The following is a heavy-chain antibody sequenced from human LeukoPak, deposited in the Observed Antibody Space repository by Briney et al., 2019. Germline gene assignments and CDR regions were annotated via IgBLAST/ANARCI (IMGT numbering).Heavy chain of an antibody. CDR3: ARQVSEGDFWSGYYSYYYYMDV. D-gene: IGHD3-3*01. Sequence: PSETLSLTCTVSGGSISSYYWSWIRQPPGKGLEWIGYIYYSGSTNYNPSLKSRVTISVDRSKNQFSLKLSSVTAADTAVYYCARQVSEGDFWSGYYSYYYYMDVWGKGTTVTVSS. CDR1: GGSISSYY. J-gene: IGHJ6*03. CDR2: IYYSGST. V-gene: IGHV4-59*01.